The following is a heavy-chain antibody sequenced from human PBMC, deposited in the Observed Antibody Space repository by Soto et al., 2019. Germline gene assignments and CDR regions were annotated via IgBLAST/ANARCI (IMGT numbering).Heavy chain of an antibody. CDR3: AKGGGSFYYFDV. J-gene: IGHJ4*01. V-gene: IGHV3-30*18. CDR1: GFSFSAYG. Sequence: GGSLRLSCAASGFSFSAYGMHWVRQAPGKGLEWVATISHDGSNKYYVDAVKGRFTISRDDSKSTLYLQMNSLRADDTAVYYCAKGGGSFYYFDVWGHGTLVTVSS. D-gene: IGHD2-15*01. CDR2: ISHDGSNK.